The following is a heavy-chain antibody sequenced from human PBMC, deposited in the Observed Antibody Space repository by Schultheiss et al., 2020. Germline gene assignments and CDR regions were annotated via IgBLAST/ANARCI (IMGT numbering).Heavy chain of an antibody. Sequence: SETLSLTCAVYGGSFSGYYWSWIRQPPGKGLEWIGYIYYSGSTNHNPSLKSRVTISVDTSKNQFSLKLSSVTAADTAVYYCARGLARGYWGQGTLVTVSS. J-gene: IGHJ4*02. CDR1: GGSFSGYY. V-gene: IGHV4-59*12. CDR2: IYYSGST. CDR3: ARGLARGY.